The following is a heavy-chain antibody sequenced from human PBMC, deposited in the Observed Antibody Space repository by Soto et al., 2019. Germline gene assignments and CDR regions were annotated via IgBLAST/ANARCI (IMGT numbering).Heavy chain of an antibody. Sequence: PGGSLRLSCAASVFTFSSYAMSWVRQAPGKGLEWVSAISGSGGSTYYADSVKGRFTISRDNSKKTLYLQMNSLRAEDTAVYYCAKDSRGANWFDHWGQGTQVTVSS. CDR2: ISGSGGST. CDR3: AKDSRGANWFDH. V-gene: IGHV3-23*01. CDR1: VFTFSSYA. D-gene: IGHD4-17*01. J-gene: IGHJ5*02.